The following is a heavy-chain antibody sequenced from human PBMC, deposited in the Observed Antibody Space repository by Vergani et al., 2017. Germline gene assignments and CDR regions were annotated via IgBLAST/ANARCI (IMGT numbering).Heavy chain of an antibody. Sequence: VQLLESGGGVVQPGRSLRLSCAASGFTFSSYAMHWVRQAPGKGLEWVAVISYDGSNKYYADSVKGRFTISRDNSKNTLYLQMNSLRAEDTAVYYCARVGSAPGFGESKYWGQGTLVTVSS. D-gene: IGHD3-10*01. J-gene: IGHJ4*02. CDR2: ISYDGSNK. CDR3: ARVGSAPGFGESKY. V-gene: IGHV3-30-3*01. CDR1: GFTFSSYA.